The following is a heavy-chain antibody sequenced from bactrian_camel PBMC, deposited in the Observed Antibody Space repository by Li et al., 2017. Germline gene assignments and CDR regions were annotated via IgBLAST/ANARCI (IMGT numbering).Heavy chain of an antibody. CDR2: IARDGST. CDR1: GFAFSTYP. D-gene: IGHD1*01. CDR3: AAVGGVVACDGPWEGWSFNF. V-gene: IGHV3S44*01. J-gene: IGHJ4*01. Sequence: VQLVESGGGSVQAGGSLRLSCAASGFAFSTYPMTWLRQAPGKAREWVAVIARDGSTNYADSVKGRFTSSKENAKNTLYLQMNDLKPEDTAMCYCAAVGGVVACDGPWEGWSFNFWGQGTQVTVS.